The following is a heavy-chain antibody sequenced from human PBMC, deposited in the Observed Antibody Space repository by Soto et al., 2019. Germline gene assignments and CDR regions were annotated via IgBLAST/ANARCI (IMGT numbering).Heavy chain of an antibody. CDR1: GYTFTGSY. CDR3: ARGGYSSSSPSDY. Sequence: QVQLVQSGAEVKKPGASVKVSCKASGYTFTGSYMHWVRQAPGQGLEWMGWVNPNTGGTNYAQKLQGRVTRTRDTSISTAYMELSRRSSDDTAVFYCARGGYSSSSPSDYWGQGTLVTVSS. D-gene: IGHD6-6*01. CDR2: VNPNTGGT. J-gene: IGHJ4*02. V-gene: IGHV1-2*02.